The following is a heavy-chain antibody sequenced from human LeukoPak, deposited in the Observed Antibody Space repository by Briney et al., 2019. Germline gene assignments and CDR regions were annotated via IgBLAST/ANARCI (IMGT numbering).Heavy chain of an antibody. J-gene: IGHJ3*01. V-gene: IGHV7-4-1*02. CDR2: INTNTGNP. D-gene: IGHD3-10*01. Sequence: ASVKVSCKASGYTFASYAMNWVRQAPAQGLEWMGWINTNTGNPTYAQGFTGRFVFSLDTSVSTAYLQISSLKAEDTAVYYCARPYYHGLGTMDAFDVWGQGTMVTVSS. CDR1: GYTFASYA. CDR3: ARPYYHGLGTMDAFDV.